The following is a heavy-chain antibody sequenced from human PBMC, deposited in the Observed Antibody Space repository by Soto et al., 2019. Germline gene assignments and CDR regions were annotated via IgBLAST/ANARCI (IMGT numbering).Heavy chain of an antibody. J-gene: IGHJ4*02. CDR1: GFTFSSYA. CDR2: ISGSGGST. Sequence: GSLRLSCAASGFTFSSYAMSWVRQAPGKGLEWVSAISGSGGSTYYADSVKGRFTISRDNSKNTLYLQMNSLRAEDTAVYYCATDDFWSGYYTTKHWGQGTLVTVSS. D-gene: IGHD3-3*01. CDR3: ATDDFWSGYYTTKH. V-gene: IGHV3-23*01.